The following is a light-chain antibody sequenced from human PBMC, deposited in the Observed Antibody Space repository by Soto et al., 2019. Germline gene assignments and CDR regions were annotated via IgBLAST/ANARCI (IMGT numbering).Light chain of an antibody. CDR3: QQYENLPPT. CDR2: DTS. J-gene: IGKJ4*02. V-gene: IGKV1-33*01. Sequence: DIRRTQSPSSLSASVGDRITITCQASQDINNFLNWYQQKPGKAPRLLIYDTSNVEGGVPSRFSGTGSGTDFAFTISSLQPEDIATYYCQQYENLPPTFGGGTKVEIK. CDR1: QDINNF.